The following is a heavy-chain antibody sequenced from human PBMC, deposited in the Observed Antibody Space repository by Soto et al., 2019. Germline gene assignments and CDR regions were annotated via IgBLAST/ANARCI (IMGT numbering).Heavy chain of an antibody. CDR1: GFTFGDYA. Sequence: PGGSLRLSCTASGFTFGDYAMSWVRQAPGKGLEWVGFIRSKAYGGTTEYAASVKGRFTNSRDDSKSIAYLQMNSLKTEDTAVYYCTRDLGVQLWPVIDYWGQGTLVTVPQ. CDR3: TRDLGVQLWPVIDY. V-gene: IGHV3-49*04. D-gene: IGHD5-18*01. J-gene: IGHJ4*02. CDR2: IRSKAYGGTT.